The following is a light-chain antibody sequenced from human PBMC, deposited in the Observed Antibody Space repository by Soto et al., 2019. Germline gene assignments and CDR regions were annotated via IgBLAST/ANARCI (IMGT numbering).Light chain of an antibody. CDR2: GAS. CDR1: QSVSSN. J-gene: IGKJ5*01. CDR3: QQYNNWPIT. Sequence: IVMTQSPATLSVSPGERATLSWGASQSVSSNLAWSQQKPGQAPRLLIYGASTRATGIPARFSGSGSGTEFTLTISSLQPEDFAVYYCQQYNNWPITFGQGTRLEIK. V-gene: IGKV3-15*01.